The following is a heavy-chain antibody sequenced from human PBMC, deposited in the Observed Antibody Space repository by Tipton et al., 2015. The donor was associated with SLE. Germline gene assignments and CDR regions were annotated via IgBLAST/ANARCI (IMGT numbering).Heavy chain of an antibody. D-gene: IGHD6-19*01. Sequence: SLRLSCAASGFTFSNFFMTWVRQAPGKGLEWVANINQDGGQKYYLDSVRGRFTASRDNAKNSLSLQMNSLRVEDTAVYYCARRRGILVAATWVHHFDYWGQGALVTVSS. V-gene: IGHV3-7*01. J-gene: IGHJ4*02. CDR1: GFTFSNFF. CDR2: INQDGGQK. CDR3: ARRRGILVAATWVHHFDY.